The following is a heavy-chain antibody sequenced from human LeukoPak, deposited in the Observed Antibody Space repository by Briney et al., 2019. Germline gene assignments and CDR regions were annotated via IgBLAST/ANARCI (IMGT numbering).Heavy chain of an antibody. V-gene: IGHV4-59*12. CDR3: ARSRIAAPRVARHGYAFDI. Sequence: SETLSLTCTVSGGSISSYYWSWIRQPPGKGMEWIGYIYHSGSTNYNPSLKSRVTMSVDTSKNQFSLKLSSVTAADTAVYYCARSRIAAPRVARHGYAFDIWGQGTMVTVSS. D-gene: IGHD6-13*01. CDR2: IYHSGST. J-gene: IGHJ3*02. CDR1: GGSISSYY.